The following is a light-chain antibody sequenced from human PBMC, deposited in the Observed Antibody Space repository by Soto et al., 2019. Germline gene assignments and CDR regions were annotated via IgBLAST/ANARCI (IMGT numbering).Light chain of an antibody. Sequence: HSPLTQPASVSGSPGQSIAISCTGTSSDFGGYNYVSWYQQHPGKAPKLMIYDVSNRPSGVSNRFSGSKSGNTASLTISGLQAEDEADYYCSSYTSSSTLEVFGNGTKVTVL. V-gene: IGLV2-14*01. J-gene: IGLJ1*01. CDR2: DVS. CDR3: SSYTSSSTLEV. CDR1: SSDFGGYNY.